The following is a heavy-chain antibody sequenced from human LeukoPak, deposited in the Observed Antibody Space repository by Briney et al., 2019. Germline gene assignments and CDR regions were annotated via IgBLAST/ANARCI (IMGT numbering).Heavy chain of an antibody. Sequence: AGESLKISCKGSGYSFTNYWIGWVRQMPGKGLEWMGIIYPGDSDTRYSPSFQGQVTISAVKSISTAYLQWSSLKASDTAMYYCARPRTHSSGPLQLDYWGQGTLVTVSS. CDR1: GYSFTNYW. D-gene: IGHD3-22*01. CDR3: ARPRTHSSGPLQLDY. CDR2: IYPGDSDT. J-gene: IGHJ4*02. V-gene: IGHV5-51*01.